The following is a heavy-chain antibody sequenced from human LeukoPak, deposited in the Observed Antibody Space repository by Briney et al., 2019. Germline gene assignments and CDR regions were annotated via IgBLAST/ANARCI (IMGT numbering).Heavy chain of an antibody. CDR2: INHSGST. Sequence: SETLSLTCAVYGGPFSGYYWSWIRQPPGKGLEWIGEINHSGSTNYNPSLKSRVTISVDTSKNQFSLKLSSVTAADTAVYYCARESSLKLRYCSGGSCAKKAEYFQHWGQGTLVTVSP. CDR1: GGPFSGYY. V-gene: IGHV4-34*01. D-gene: IGHD2-15*01. CDR3: ARESSLKLRYCSGGSCAKKAEYFQH. J-gene: IGHJ1*01.